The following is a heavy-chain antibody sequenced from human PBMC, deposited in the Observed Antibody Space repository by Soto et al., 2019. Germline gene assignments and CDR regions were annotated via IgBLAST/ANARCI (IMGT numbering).Heavy chain of an antibody. CDR1: EFTFISSF. D-gene: IGHD6-19*01. Sequence: GGSLRLSCIASEFTFISSFMGWVRQAPGKGLEWVANMNQDGSGTYYVDSVKGRFTISRDNAKNSLYLQMNSLRAEDTAVYYCASYFRGSGRYFFDHWGQGTLVTVSS. CDR3: ASYFRGSGRYFFDH. V-gene: IGHV3-7*03. J-gene: IGHJ4*02. CDR2: MNQDGSGT.